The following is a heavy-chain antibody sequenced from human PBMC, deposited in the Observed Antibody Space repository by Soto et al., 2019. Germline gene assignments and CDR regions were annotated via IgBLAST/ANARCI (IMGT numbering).Heavy chain of an antibody. J-gene: IGHJ6*02. CDR1: GGTFSSYA. CDR3: ARTDDFWSGYWNYYYYGMDV. Sequence: SVKVSCKASGGTFSSYAISWVRQAPGQALEWMGGIIPIFGTANYAQKFQGRVTITADKSTSTAYMELSSLRSEDTAVYYCARTDDFWSGYWNYYYYGMDVWGQGTTVTVSS. D-gene: IGHD3-3*01. CDR2: IIPIFGTA. V-gene: IGHV1-69*06.